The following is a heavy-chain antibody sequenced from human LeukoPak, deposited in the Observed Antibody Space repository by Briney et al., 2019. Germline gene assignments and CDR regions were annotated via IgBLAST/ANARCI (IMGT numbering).Heavy chain of an antibody. D-gene: IGHD2-15*01. CDR1: GFTFSSYG. CDR2: IRYDGSNK. CDR3: AKVLGGYCSGGSCYEDYYYYYMDV. J-gene: IGHJ6*03. V-gene: IGHV3-30*02. Sequence: GGSLRLSCAASGFTFSSYGMHWVRQAPGKGLEWVASIRYDGSNKYYADSVKGRFTISRDNSKNTLYLQMNSLRAEDTAVYYCAKVLGGYCSGGSCYEDYYYYYMDVWGKGTTVTVSS.